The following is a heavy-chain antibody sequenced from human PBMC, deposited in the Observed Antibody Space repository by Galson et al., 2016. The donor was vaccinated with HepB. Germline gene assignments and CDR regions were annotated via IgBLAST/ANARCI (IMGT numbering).Heavy chain of an antibody. Sequence: SLRLSCAASGFIFSSHGMHWVRQTPGKGLEWVAAVSNDGSDKYYAHSVKGRFTISRDNSKNTLYLQMNSLRAEDTAVYYCAKAGDYDHLAGFDYWGQGTPVTVSS. J-gene: IGHJ4*02. D-gene: IGHD3-9*01. CDR2: VSNDGSDK. CDR1: GFIFSSHG. V-gene: IGHV3-30*18. CDR3: AKAGDYDHLAGFDY.